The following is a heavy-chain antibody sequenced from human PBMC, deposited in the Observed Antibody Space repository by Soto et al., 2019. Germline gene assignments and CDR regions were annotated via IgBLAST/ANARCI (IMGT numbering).Heavy chain of an antibody. CDR3: ARDHSMYVTSGYYLGYFAS. CDR2: ISYHGFSK. V-gene: IGHV3-30-3*01. J-gene: IGHJ4*02. CDR1: AFNFSNYA. Sequence: QDHLVESGGGVVQPGRSLRLSCAASAFNFSNYAMHWVRQAPGKGLEWVALISYHGFSKDYADSVKGRFTISRDNSKNTVYLQMNSLGAEDTAVYYCARDHSMYVTSGYYLGYFASWGQGALVTVSS. D-gene: IGHD3-22*01.